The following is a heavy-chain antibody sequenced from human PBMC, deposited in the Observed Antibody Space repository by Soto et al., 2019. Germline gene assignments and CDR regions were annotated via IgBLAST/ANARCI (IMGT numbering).Heavy chain of an antibody. CDR3: ARENRNDYMGLPLFDP. Sequence: VKVSCKAFGYTFTGYYMHWVRQAPGQGREWMGWINPNSCVTNYAQKFQGSVTMTRDTSISTAYMGLSRLRSDDTAVYYCARENRNDYMGLPLFDPWGQGTMVTV. CDR1: GYTFTGYY. V-gene: IGHV1-2*02. D-gene: IGHD1-1*01. J-gene: IGHJ5*02. CDR2: INPNSCVT.